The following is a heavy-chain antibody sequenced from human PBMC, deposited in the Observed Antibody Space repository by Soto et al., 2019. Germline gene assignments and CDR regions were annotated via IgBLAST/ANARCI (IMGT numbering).Heavy chain of an antibody. CDR1: GFTFSSYA. CDR2: ISGSGGST. J-gene: IGHJ3*02. D-gene: IGHD3-10*01. V-gene: IGHV3-23*01. CDR3: ARIWFGELFQDGAFDI. Sequence: EVQLLESGGGLVQPGGSLRLSCAASGFTFSSYAMSWVRQAPGKGLEWVSAISGSGGSTYYADSVKGRFTISRDNSKNTLYLQMNSLRAEDTAVYYCARIWFGELFQDGAFDIWGQGTMVTVSS.